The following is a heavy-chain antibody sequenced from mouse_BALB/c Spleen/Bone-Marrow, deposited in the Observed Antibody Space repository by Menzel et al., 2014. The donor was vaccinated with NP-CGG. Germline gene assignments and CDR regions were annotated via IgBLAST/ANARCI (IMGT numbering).Heavy chain of an antibody. D-gene: IGHD2-10*02. Sequence: QVQLQQSGAELVRPGASVKVSCKASGYTFTSYWINWVKQRPGQGLEWIGTIYPSDSYTNYNQNFKDKATLTVDKSSSTAYMQLSSPTSEDSAVYYCTRQYGNYYAMDYWSQGTSVTVSS. V-gene: IGHV1-69*02. CDR3: TRQYGNYYAMDY. J-gene: IGHJ4*01. CDR2: IYPSDSYT. CDR1: GYTFTSYW.